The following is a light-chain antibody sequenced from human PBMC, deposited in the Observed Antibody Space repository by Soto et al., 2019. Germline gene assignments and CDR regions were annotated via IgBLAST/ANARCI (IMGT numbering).Light chain of an antibody. V-gene: IGKV3-20*01. CDR2: GAS. Sequence: KVLTKTPGTLSLSQGERASLSCRASQSVSSSYLAWYQQKPGQAPRLLIYGASSRATGIPDRFSGSGSGTDFTLTICSLEPEDFAVYYCQQYGILPWTFGQGTKVDIK. CDR3: QQYGILPWT. J-gene: IGKJ1*01. CDR1: QSVSSSY.